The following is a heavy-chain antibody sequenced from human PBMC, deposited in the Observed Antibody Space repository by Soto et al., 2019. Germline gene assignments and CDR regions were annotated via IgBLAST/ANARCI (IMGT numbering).Heavy chain of an antibody. J-gene: IGHJ5*01. CDR2: TYYRSKWYN. Sequence: SQTLSLTCAISGDSVSSSIVTWNWIRQSPSRGLEWLGRTYYRSKWYNDYAESVKSRITINPDTSKNQSSLHLNSVTPEDTAVYLCVRLIGNSWLDFWGQGTPVTVSS. CDR1: GDSVSSSIVT. V-gene: IGHV6-1*01. D-gene: IGHD1-26*01. CDR3: VRLIGNSWLDF.